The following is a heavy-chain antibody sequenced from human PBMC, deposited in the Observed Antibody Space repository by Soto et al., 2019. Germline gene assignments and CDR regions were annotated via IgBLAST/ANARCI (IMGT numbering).Heavy chain of an antibody. D-gene: IGHD5-18*01. V-gene: IGHV5-51*01. Sequence: GESLKISCKGSGYSFTSYWIGWVRQMPGKGLEWMGIIYPGDSDTRYSPSFQGQVTISADKSISTAYLQWSSLKASGTAMYYCARLPYSYGYYYYGMDVWGQGTTVTVSS. CDR2: IYPGDSDT. CDR1: GYSFTSYW. CDR3: ARLPYSYGYYYYGMDV. J-gene: IGHJ6*02.